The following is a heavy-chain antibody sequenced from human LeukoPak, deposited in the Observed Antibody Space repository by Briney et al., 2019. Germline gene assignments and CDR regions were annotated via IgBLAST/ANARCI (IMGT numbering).Heavy chain of an antibody. CDR2: IKQDGSEK. D-gene: IGHD6-13*01. CDR3: ARSLAAAGPSNYYYMDV. V-gene: IGHV3-7*01. J-gene: IGHJ6*03. Sequence: QSGGSLRLSCAASGFTFSSYWMSWVRQAPGKGLEWVANIKQDGSEKYYVDSVKGRFTISRDNAKNSLYLQMNSLRAEDTAVYYCARSLAAAGPSNYYYMDVWGKGTTVTISS. CDR1: GFTFSSYW.